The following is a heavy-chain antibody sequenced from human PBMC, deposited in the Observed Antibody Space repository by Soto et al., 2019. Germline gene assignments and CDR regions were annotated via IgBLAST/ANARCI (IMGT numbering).Heavy chain of an antibody. J-gene: IGHJ6*02. CDR3: ARDLNYGSGSYRFYYYYGMDV. V-gene: IGHV3-53*01. Sequence: GGSLRLSCAASRFTVSSNYMSWVRQAPGKGLEWVSVIYSGGSTYYADSVKGRFTISRDNSKNTLYLQMNSLRAEDTAVYYCARDLNYGSGSYRFYYYYGMDVWGQGTTVTVSS. CDR2: IYSGGST. CDR1: RFTVSSNY. D-gene: IGHD3-10*01.